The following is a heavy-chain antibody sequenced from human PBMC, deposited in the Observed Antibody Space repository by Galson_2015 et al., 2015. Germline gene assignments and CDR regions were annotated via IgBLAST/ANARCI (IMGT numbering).Heavy chain of an antibody. D-gene: IGHD1-26*01. V-gene: IGHV1-2*06. CDR2: INPNSGDT. CDR3: ARAKSGIHYPYYNGLDG. CDR1: GYSFTDNY. Sequence: SVKVSCKASGYSFTDNYVHWVRQAPGQGLEWMGRINPNSGDTDYSQKFQGRITVTGDASTSTAYVEMSSLRSDDTAVYYCARAKSGIHYPYYNGLDGWGQGTPVTVSS. J-gene: IGHJ6*02.